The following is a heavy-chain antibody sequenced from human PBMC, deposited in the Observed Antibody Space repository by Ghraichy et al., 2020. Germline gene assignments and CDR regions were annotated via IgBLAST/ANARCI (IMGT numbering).Heavy chain of an antibody. V-gene: IGHV4-4*09. D-gene: IGHD4-23*01. CDR1: GGSISNNY. J-gene: IGHJ4*02. CDR3: ARRNPYYGGNSNFDH. CDR2: IYSTGTT. Sequence: SETLSLTCNVSGGSISNNYWSWIRQPPGRGLEWIGYIYSTGTTNYNPSLKSRVTISLDTSKNQFSLELTSVTAADTAMYYCARRNPYYGGNSNFDHWGQGTQVIVS.